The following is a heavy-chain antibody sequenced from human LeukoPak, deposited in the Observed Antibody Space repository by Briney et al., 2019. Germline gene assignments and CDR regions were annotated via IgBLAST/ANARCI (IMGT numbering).Heavy chain of an antibody. CDR1: GFTFRSYA. V-gene: IGHV3-23*01. CDR3: AKPNSGYTAFHI. Sequence: GGSLRLSCATSGFTFRSYAMSWVRQAPGQGLEWVSAISGSGGSTYDADSVKGRFTISRDNSKNKLFLQMNSLRAEETAVYYCAKPNSGYTAFHIWGQGTMVTVSS. CDR2: ISGSGGST. D-gene: IGHD3-22*01. J-gene: IGHJ3*02.